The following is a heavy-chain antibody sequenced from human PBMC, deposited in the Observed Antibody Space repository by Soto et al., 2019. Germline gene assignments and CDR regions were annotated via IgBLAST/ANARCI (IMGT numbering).Heavy chain of an antibody. CDR3: ARVTSGSPQGADY. D-gene: IGHD3-10*01. Sequence: LSLTCTVSGGSISSGDYYWSWIRQPPGKGLEWIGYIYYSGSTNYNPSLKSRVTISVDTSKNQFSLKLSSVTAADTAVYYCARVTSGSPQGADYWGQGTLVTVSS. CDR2: IYYSGST. J-gene: IGHJ4*02. V-gene: IGHV4-61*08. CDR1: GGSISSGDYY.